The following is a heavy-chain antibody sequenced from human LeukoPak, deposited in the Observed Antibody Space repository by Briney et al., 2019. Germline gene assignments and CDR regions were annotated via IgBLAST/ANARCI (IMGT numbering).Heavy chain of an antibody. J-gene: IGHJ2*01. CDR2: ISGSGGST. D-gene: IGHD4-17*01. Sequence: GGSLRLSCAASGFTFSSYAMSWVRQAPGKGLEWVSAISGSGGSTYYADSVKGRFTISRDNSKNTLYLQMNSLRAEDTAVYYCVKLDYGDYGYFDLWGRGTLVTVSS. V-gene: IGHV3-23*01. CDR1: GFTFSSYA. CDR3: VKLDYGDYGYFDL.